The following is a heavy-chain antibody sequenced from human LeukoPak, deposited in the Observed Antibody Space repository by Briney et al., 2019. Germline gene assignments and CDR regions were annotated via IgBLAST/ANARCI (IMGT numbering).Heavy chain of an antibody. J-gene: IGHJ6*02. Sequence: GGSLRLSCAASGFTFSSYAMSWVRQAPGKGLEWVSAISGSGGSTYYADSVKGRFTISRDNSKNTLYLQMNSLRAEDTAVYYCAKDNYCSSTSCPSPYYYYYGMDVWGQGTTVTVSS. CDR2: ISGSGGST. CDR1: GFTFSSYA. V-gene: IGHV3-23*01. CDR3: AKDNYCSSTSCPSPYYYYYGMDV. D-gene: IGHD2-2*01.